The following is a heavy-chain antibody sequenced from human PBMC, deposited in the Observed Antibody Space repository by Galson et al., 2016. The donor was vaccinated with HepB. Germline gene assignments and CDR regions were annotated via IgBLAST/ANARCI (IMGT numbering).Heavy chain of an antibody. D-gene: IGHD2-15*01. CDR3: ARNLFSGAGYSVDY. Sequence: SLRLSCAVSGFAVRSNFMAWVRQAPGKGLEWVSLIYSGGSTYYADSVRGRFTISRDNTKNLAFLQMDSLRAEDTAVYYCARNLFSGAGYSVDYWGQGTLVTVSS. V-gene: IGHV3-53*01. J-gene: IGHJ4*02. CDR1: GFAVRSNF. CDR2: IYSGGST.